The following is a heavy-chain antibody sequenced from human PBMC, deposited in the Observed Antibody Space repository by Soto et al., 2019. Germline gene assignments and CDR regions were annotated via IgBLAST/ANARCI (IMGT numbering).Heavy chain of an antibody. J-gene: IGHJ5*02. CDR2: IYYSGST. CDR3: ARWWSGSRQGFDP. Sequence: QVQLQESGPGLVKPSQTLSLTCTVSGGSISSGDYYWSWIRQHPGKGLEWIGYIYYSGSTYYNPSLTSRVTISVDTSKNQFSLTLGSVTAAATAVYSCARWWSGSRQGFDPWGQGTLVTVSS. V-gene: IGHV4-31*03. CDR1: GGSISSGDYY. D-gene: IGHD3-3*01.